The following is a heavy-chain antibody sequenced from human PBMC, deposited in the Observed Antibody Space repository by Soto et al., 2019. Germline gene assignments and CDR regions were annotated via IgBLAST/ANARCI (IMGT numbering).Heavy chain of an antibody. J-gene: IGHJ4*02. CDR1: GGSISSGGYY. Sequence: QVQLQESGPGLVKPSQTLSLTCTVSGGSISSGGYYWSWIRQHPGKGLEYIGYIYYSGSTYYNPSLXSXXAISVDTSKNQFSLKLTSVTAADTAVYYCAAEVGFGPLFDYWGQGTLVTVSS. V-gene: IGHV4-31*03. CDR2: IYYSGST. D-gene: IGHD3-3*01. CDR3: AAEVGFGPLFDY.